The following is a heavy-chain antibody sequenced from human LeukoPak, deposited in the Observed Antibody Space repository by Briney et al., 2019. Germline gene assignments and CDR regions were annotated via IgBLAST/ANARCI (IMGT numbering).Heavy chain of an antibody. V-gene: IGHV4-61*05. D-gene: IGHD3-10*01. CDR1: GYSISSGYY. CDR2: IYYSGST. Sequence: SETLSLTCTVSGYSISSGYYWGWIRQPPGKGLEWIGYIYYSGSTNYNPSLKSRVTISVDTSKNQFSLKLSSVTAADTAVYYCARAQRGSGTYDYYYYYMDVWGKGTTVTISS. J-gene: IGHJ6*03. CDR3: ARAQRGSGTYDYYYYYMDV.